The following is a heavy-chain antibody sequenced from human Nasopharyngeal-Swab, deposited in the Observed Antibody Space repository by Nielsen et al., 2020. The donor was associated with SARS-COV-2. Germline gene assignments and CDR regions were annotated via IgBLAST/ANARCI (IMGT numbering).Heavy chain of an antibody. D-gene: IGHD3-3*01. CDR2: ISYDGSNK. CDR3: ARAPRITIFGVVTYSGYFDY. J-gene: IGHJ4*02. CDR1: GFTFSSYA. Sequence: GGSLRLSCAASGFTFSSYAMHWVRQAPGKGLEWVAVISYDGSNKYYADSVKGRFTISRDISQNTLYLQMNSLRAEDTVVYYCARAPRITIFGVVTYSGYFDYWGQGTLVTVSS. V-gene: IGHV3-30-3*01.